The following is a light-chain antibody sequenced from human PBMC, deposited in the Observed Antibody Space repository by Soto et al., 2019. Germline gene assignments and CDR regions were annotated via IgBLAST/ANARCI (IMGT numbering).Light chain of an antibody. CDR3: QHYKDLPLT. CDR2: GAY. Sequence: EKVMTQSPATLSVSPGERVTLSCRASQSVATNLAWYQQKPGQAPRLLISGAYIRATGIPDRFIGSGSGTEFTLTITSLQSEDVAVYYCQHYKDLPLTFGQGTKVEIK. V-gene: IGKV3-15*01. CDR1: QSVATN. J-gene: IGKJ1*01.